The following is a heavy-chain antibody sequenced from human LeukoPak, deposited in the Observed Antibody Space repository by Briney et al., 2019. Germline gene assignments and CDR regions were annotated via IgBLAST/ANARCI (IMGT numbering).Heavy chain of an antibody. J-gene: IGHJ6*03. V-gene: IGHV3-23*01. Sequence: GGSLRLSCAASGFTFSSYAVAWVRQAPGKGLEWVSSISNTGSNTYYADSVKGRFTISRDNSKNTLSLQMNSLTAEDTAVYYCAARRGYYHYMDVWGKGTTVTVSS. CDR1: GFTFSSYA. CDR2: ISNTGSNT. D-gene: IGHD3-3*01. CDR3: AARRGYYHYMDV.